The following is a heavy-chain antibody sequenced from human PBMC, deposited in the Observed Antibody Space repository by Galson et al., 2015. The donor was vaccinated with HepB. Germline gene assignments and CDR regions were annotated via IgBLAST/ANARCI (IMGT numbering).Heavy chain of an antibody. J-gene: IGHJ4*02. CDR1: GGSISSSSYY. CDR2: IYYSGST. CDR3: ARHGRRDY. Sequence: TLSLTCTVSGGSISSSSYYWGWIRQPPGKGLEWIGSIYYSGSTYYNPSLKSRVTISVDTSKNQFSLKLSSVTAADTAVYYCARHGRRDYWGQGTLVTVSS. V-gene: IGHV4-39*01.